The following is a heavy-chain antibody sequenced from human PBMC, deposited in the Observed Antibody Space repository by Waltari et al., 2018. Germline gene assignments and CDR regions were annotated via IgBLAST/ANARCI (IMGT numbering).Heavy chain of an antibody. V-gene: IGHV3-7*01. J-gene: IGHJ4*02. CDR3: ARDAMRDGDFDY. Sequence: EVQLVESGGGLVQPGGSLRLSCAASGFTFHHYWMSWVRQAPGKGLEWVANIKEDGSDKHYVESVKGRFTISRDNAKNSLYLQMNSLRAEDTAVYYCARDAMRDGDFDYWGQGALVTVSS. CDR1: GFTFHHYW. D-gene: IGHD3-3*01. CDR2: IKEDGSDK.